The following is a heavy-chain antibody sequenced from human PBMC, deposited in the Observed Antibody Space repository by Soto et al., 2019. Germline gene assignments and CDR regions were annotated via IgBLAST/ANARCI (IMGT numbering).Heavy chain of an antibody. CDR1: GVSVSGGTYC. J-gene: IGHJ4*02. CDR2: AFYTGST. Sequence: SETLSLTCIVSGVSVSGGTYCWGWVRQPPGKGLEWIGYAFYTGSTKYNPSLNRRVTISVDTSRNQFSLNLRSVTAADTAVYYCARGAPPWWVGAKTFDYWGQGALVTVS. CDR3: ARGAPPWWVGAKTFDY. D-gene: IGHD1-26*01. V-gene: IGHV4-61*01.